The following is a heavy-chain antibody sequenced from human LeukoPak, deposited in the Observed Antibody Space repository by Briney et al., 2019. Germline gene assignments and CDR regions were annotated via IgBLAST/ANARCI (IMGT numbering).Heavy chain of an antibody. Sequence: KTGGSLRLSCAASGFTFSSYSMNWVRQAPGKGLEWVSSISSSSSYIYYADSVKGRFTISRDNAKNSLYLQMNSLRAEDTAVYYCARGRVDTAMVPGYWGQGTLVTVSS. J-gene: IGHJ4*02. CDR3: ARGRVDTAMVPGY. CDR1: GFTFSSYS. D-gene: IGHD5-18*01. V-gene: IGHV3-21*01. CDR2: ISSSSSYI.